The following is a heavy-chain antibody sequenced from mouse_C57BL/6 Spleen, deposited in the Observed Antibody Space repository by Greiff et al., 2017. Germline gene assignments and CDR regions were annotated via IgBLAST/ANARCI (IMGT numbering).Heavy chain of an antibody. CDR1: GYTFTSYW. CDR3: ARGGYDGYFYAMDY. Sequence: VQLQESGAELVRPGTSVKLSCKASGYTFTSYWMHWVKQRPGQGLEWIGVIDPSDSYTNYNQKFKGKATLTVDTSSSTAYMQLSSLTSEDSAVYYCARGGYDGYFYAMDYWGQGTSVTVSS. V-gene: IGHV1-59*01. D-gene: IGHD2-3*01. CDR2: IDPSDSYT. J-gene: IGHJ4*01.